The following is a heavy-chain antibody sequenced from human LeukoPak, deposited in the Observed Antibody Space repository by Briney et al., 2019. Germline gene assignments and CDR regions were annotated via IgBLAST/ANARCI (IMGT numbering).Heavy chain of an antibody. Sequence: SETLSLTCTVSGGSLTSYYWSWIRQPPEKGLEWIGYIYYSGGTNYNPSLKSRFTISLHTSKNQFSLELSSVTAADTAVYYCARSYCGGHCNWGDYAFNMWGQGTMVTVSS. J-gene: IGHJ3*02. V-gene: IGHV4-59*01. D-gene: IGHD2-21*01. CDR2: IYYSGGT. CDR3: ARSYCGGHCNWGDYAFNM. CDR1: GGSLTSYY.